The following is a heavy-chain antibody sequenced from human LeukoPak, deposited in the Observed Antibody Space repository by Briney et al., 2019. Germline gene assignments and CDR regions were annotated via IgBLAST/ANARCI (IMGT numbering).Heavy chain of an antibody. Sequence: GGSLRLSCRASGFTFSTYWMHWVRQTPGKGLVWVSRINSGGSSTNYADSVKGRFTISRDNAKNTVYLQMNSLRVEDTAVYYCARDLSSDYWGQGTQVTVSS. CDR1: GFTFSTYW. J-gene: IGHJ4*02. V-gene: IGHV3-74*01. D-gene: IGHD2/OR15-2a*01. CDR3: ARDLSSDY. CDR2: INSGGSST.